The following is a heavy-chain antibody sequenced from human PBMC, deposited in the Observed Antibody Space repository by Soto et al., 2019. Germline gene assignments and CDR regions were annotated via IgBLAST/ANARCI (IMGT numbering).Heavy chain of an antibody. CDR3: ARDDSRAYYYDAFDI. D-gene: IGHD3-22*01. CDR2: SSGSGGST. Sequence: EVQLLESGGGLAQPGGSLRLSCAASGFTFSSYAMTWVRQAPGQGLEWVSVSSGSGGSTYYADSVKGRFTISRDKSKNTLYLQMNSLRAEDTAVYYCARDDSRAYYYDAFDIWGQGTMVTVSS. CDR1: GFTFSSYA. J-gene: IGHJ3*02. V-gene: IGHV3-23*01.